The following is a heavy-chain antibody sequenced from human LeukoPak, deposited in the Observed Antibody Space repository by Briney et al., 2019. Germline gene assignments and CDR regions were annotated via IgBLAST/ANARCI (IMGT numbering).Heavy chain of an antibody. CDR3: APAEVTLVGFDY. CDR1: GFTFSSYG. D-gene: IGHD4-23*01. V-gene: IGHV3-30*03. CDR2: ISYDGSNK. Sequence: PGRSLRLSCAASGFTFSSYGMHWVRQAPGKGLEWVAVISYDGSNKYYADSVKGRFIISRDNSKNTLYLQMNSLRAEDTAVYYCAPAEVTLVGFDYWGQGTLVTVSS. J-gene: IGHJ4*02.